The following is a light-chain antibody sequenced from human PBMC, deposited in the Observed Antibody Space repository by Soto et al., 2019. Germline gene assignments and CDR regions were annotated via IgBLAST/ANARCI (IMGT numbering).Light chain of an antibody. V-gene: IGKV3-20*01. J-gene: IGKJ1*01. CDR2: GAS. CDR3: QQYGSSPT. CDR1: QSVSSSY. Sequence: EIVLTQSPGTLSLSPGERATLSCRASQSVSSSYLAWYQQKPGQAPRLLIYGASSRATGIPDRFSGSGSGTHFTLTISRLEPEDFALYYCQQYGSSPTFGQGTKVEIK.